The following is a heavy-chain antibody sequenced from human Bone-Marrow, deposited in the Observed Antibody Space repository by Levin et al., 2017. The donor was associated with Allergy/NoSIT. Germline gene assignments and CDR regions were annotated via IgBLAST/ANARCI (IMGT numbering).Heavy chain of an antibody. D-gene: IGHD3-22*01. J-gene: IGHJ3*02. Sequence: PGESLKISCAASGFTFSSYSMNWVRQAPGKGLEWVSSISSSSSYIYYADSVKGRFTISRDNAKNSLYLQMNSLRAEDTAVYYCAREPVYYDSSFDAFDIWGQGTMVTVSS. CDR1: GFTFSSYS. CDR3: AREPVYYDSSFDAFDI. V-gene: IGHV3-21*01. CDR2: ISSSSSYI.